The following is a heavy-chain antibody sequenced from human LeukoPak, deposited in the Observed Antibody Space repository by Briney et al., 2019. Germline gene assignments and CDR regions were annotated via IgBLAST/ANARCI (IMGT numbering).Heavy chain of an antibody. Sequence: SQTLSLTCTVSGGSISSGGFYWSWIRQHPGKGLEWIGYIYYSGSTYYNPSLKSRLTISVDTSKNQFSLKLSSVTAADTAVYYCARDQNPYSNYGWDYYYGMDVWGQGTTVTVSS. D-gene: IGHD4-11*01. CDR1: GGSISSGGFY. CDR2: IYYSGST. V-gene: IGHV4-31*03. J-gene: IGHJ6*02. CDR3: ARDQNPYSNYGWDYYYGMDV.